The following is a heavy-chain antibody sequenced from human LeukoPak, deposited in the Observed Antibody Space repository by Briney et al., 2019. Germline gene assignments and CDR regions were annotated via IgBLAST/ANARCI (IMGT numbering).Heavy chain of an antibody. J-gene: IGHJ4*02. CDR3: ATDVKYYYDSSGYTYLV. D-gene: IGHD3-22*01. CDR2: FDPEDGET. Sequence: ASVKVSCKVSGYTLTELSMHWVRQAPGKGLEWMGGFDPEDGETIYAQKFQGRVTMTEDTSTDTVYMELSSLRSEDTAVYYCATDVKYYYDSSGYTYLVWGQGTLVTVSS. V-gene: IGHV1-24*01. CDR1: GYTLTELS.